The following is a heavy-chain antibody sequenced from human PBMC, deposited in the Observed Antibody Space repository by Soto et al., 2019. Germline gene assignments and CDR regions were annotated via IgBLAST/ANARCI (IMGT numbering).Heavy chain of an antibody. J-gene: IGHJ6*02. D-gene: IGHD6-13*01. CDR3: ARDSSSWYHYYYGMDV. Sequence: GGSLRLSCAASGFTFSSYGMHWVRQAPGKGLEWVAVIWYDGSNKYYADSVKGRFTISRDNSKNTLYLQMNSLRAEDTAVYYCARDSSSWYHYYYGMDVWGQGTTVTVSS. CDR2: IWYDGSNK. V-gene: IGHV3-33*01. CDR1: GFTFSSYG.